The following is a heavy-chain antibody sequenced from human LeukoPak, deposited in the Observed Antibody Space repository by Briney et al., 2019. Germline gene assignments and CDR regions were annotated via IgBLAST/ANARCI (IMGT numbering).Heavy chain of an antibody. V-gene: IGHV3-7*01. Sequence: GGSLRLSCAASGFTYTDYWMTWIRQSPEKGLEWAAHISNDGSVTYYGESVKGRFTISRDNAKNSVYLQMNNLRVEDTAVYYCVVEAANYWGQGTVVTVSS. D-gene: IGHD1-26*01. CDR3: VVEAANY. J-gene: IGHJ4*02. CDR2: ISNDGSVT. CDR1: GFTYTDYW.